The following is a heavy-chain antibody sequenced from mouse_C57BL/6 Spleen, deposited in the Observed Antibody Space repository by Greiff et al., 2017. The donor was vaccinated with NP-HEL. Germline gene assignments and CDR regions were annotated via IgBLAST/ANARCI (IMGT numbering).Heavy chain of an antibody. J-gene: IGHJ3*01. CDR2: IDPSDSET. Sequence: QVQLQQPGAELVRPGSSVKLSCKASGYTFTSYWMHWVKQRPIQGLEWIGNIDPSDSETHYNQKFKDKATLTVDKSSSTAYMQRSSLTSEDSAVYYCAGYDYDGSWFAYWGQGTLVTVSA. CDR3: AGYDYDGSWFAY. V-gene: IGHV1-52*01. D-gene: IGHD1-2*01. CDR1: GYTFTSYW.